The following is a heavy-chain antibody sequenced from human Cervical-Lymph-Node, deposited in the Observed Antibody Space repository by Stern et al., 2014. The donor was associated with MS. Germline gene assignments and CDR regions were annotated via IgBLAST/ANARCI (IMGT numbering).Heavy chain of an antibody. CDR2: IYYSGST. CDR3: ARGRAYYYDSSGYYHDAFDI. J-gene: IGHJ3*02. D-gene: IGHD3-22*01. V-gene: IGHV4-61*01. CDR1: GGSVSSGSYY. Sequence: LQLQESGPGLVKPSETLSLTCTVSGGSVSSGSYYWSWIRQPPGKGLEWIGHIYYSGSTNYNPALKSRVTITVDTSKNQFSLKLSSVIAADTAVYYCARGRAYYYDSSGYYHDAFDIWGQGTMVTVSS.